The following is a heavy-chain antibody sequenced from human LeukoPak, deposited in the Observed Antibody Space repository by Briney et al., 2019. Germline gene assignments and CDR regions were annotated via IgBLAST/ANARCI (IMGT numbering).Heavy chain of an antibody. CDR3: ARVKSGYNQGYFYYYMDV. D-gene: IGHD5-12*01. CDR1: GFTFSSYW. CDR2: IKQDGSEK. V-gene: IGHV3-7*01. Sequence: GGSLRLSCAASGFTFSSYWMSWVRQAPGKGLEWVANIKQDGSEKYYVDSVKGRFTISRDNAKNSLYLQMNSLRAEDTAVYYCARVKSGYNQGYFYYYMDVWGKGPRSPSP. J-gene: IGHJ6*03.